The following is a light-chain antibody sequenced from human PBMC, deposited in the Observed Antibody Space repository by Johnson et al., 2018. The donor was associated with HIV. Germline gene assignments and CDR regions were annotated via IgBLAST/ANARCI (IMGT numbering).Light chain of an antibody. CDR1: SSNIGNNY. CDR3: GTWDSSLCAVP. Sequence: QPVLTQPPSVSAAPGQKVTISCSGSSSNIGNNYVSWYQQLPGTAPKLLIYDNNKRPSGIPDRFSGSTSGTSATLGITGLQTGDEADYYCGTWDSSLCAVPFGTGTKVTVL. CDR2: DNN. J-gene: IGLJ1*01. V-gene: IGLV1-51*01.